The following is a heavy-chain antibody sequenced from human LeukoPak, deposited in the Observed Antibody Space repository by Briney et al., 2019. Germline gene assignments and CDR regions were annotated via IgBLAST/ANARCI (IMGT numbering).Heavy chain of an antibody. CDR1: GGSISSHY. CDR2: IYYSGST. D-gene: IGHD3-22*01. V-gene: IGHV4-59*11. Sequence: SETLSLTCTVSGGSISSHYWSWIRQPPGQGLEWIGYIYYSGSTNYNPSLKSRVTISVDTSKNQFSLKLSSVTAADTAVYYCARERSYYDSSGYIDWGQGTLVTVSS. CDR3: ARERSYYDSSGYID. J-gene: IGHJ4*02.